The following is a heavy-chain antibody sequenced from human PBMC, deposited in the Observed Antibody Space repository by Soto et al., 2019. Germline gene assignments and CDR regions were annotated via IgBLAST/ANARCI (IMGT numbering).Heavy chain of an antibody. CDR3: AHQDSGSYPWTFDY. V-gene: IGHV2-5*02. Sequence: QITLKESGPTLVKPTQTLTLTCTFSGFSLSTSGVGVGWIRQPPGKALEWLALIYWDDDKRYSPSLKSRLTTPKNTSKNQGVLKMTNMDPVDTAKYYCAHQDSGSYPWTFDYWGQEPLVPVPS. D-gene: IGHD1-26*01. CDR1: GFSLSTSGVG. CDR2: IYWDDDK. J-gene: IGHJ4*02.